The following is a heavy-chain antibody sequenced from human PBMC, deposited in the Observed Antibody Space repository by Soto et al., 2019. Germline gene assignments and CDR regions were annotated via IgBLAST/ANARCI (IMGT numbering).Heavy chain of an antibody. D-gene: IGHD2-15*01. CDR3: ARGGGYCSGGSCSSHFDY. CDR2: IIPIFGTA. V-gene: IGHV1-69*01. CDR1: GGTFSSYA. J-gene: IGHJ4*02. Sequence: QVQLVQSGAEVKKPGSSVKVSCKASGGTFSSYAISWVRQAPGQGLEWMGGIIPIFGTANYAQKFQGRVTITADEPTSTADMELSSVRPEDTAVYYCARGGGYCSGGSCSSHFDYWGQGTLVTVSS.